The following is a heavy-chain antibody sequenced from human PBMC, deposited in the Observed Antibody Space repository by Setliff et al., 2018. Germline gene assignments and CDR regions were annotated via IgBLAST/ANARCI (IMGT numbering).Heavy chain of an antibody. CDR1: RGSFSNFY. CDR3: SRGQDNSKVGHD. D-gene: IGHD1-20*01. J-gene: IGHJ4*02. CDR2: IHPTEGA. V-gene: IGHV4-34*01. Sequence: NPSETLSLTCAVDRGSFSNFYLTWIRQSPGKGLEWIGEIHPTEGAKYNPSLQSRVTMSVDTSSKQHSLKLTSVTAADTAMYYCSRGQDNSKVGHDWGQGTLVTVSS.